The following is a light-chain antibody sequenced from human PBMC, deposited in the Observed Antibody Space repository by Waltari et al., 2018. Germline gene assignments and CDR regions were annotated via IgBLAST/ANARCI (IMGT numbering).Light chain of an antibody. J-gene: IGKJ2*01. V-gene: IGKV1-5*03. CDR2: KTS. Sequence: DIQMTQSPSTLSASVGDRVIITCRASQSITTWLAWYQQKPGKAPKLLIYKTSTLEIGVPSRFSGSGSGTEFTLTIGSLQPDDFATYYCQHYNSYSGDTFGQGTKLEI. CDR3: QHYNSYSGDT. CDR1: QSITTW.